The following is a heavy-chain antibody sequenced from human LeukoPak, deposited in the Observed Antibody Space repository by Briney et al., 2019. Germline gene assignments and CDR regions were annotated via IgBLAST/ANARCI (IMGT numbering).Heavy chain of an antibody. D-gene: IGHD6-13*01. CDR3: AKAADGNGAFDI. CDR1: GFAFSSYA. J-gene: IGHJ3*02. V-gene: IGHV3-30-3*01. Sequence: GGSLRLSCAASGFAFSSYAMHWVRQAPGKGLEWVAVISYDGSNKYYADSVKGRFTISRDNSKNTLYLQMNSLRAEDTAVYYCAKAADGNGAFDIWGQGTMVTVSS. CDR2: ISYDGSNK.